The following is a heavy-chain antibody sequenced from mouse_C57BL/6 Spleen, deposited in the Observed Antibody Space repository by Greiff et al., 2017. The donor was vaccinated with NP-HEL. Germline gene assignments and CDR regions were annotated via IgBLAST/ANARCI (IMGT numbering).Heavy chain of an antibody. Sequence: VQLQQSGAELVKPGASVKISCKASGYAFSSYWMNWVKQRPGKGLEWIGQIYPGDGDTNYNGKFKGKATLTADKSSSTAYMQLSSLTSEDSAVYFCERHGTPPTLWYFDVWGTGTTVTVSS. V-gene: IGHV1-80*01. CDR3: ERHGTPPTLWYFDV. CDR2: IYPGDGDT. J-gene: IGHJ1*03. CDR1: GYAFSSYW.